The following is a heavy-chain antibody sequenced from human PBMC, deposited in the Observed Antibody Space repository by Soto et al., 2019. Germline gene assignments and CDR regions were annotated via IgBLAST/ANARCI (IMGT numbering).Heavy chain of an antibody. V-gene: IGHV3-9*01. J-gene: IGHJ4*02. CDR3: VKD. Sequence: HPGGSLRLSCAASGFTFDDYAMHWVRQVPGKGLEWVSGISWNSASIGYAESVKGRFTTSRDNAKNSLYLEMNSLKTEDTALYYCVKDWGQEIVVTVSS. CDR2: ISWNSASI. CDR1: GFTFDDYA.